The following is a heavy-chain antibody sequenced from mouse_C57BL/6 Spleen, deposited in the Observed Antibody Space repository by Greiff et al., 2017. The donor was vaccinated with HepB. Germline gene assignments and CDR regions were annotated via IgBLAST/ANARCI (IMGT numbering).Heavy chain of an antibody. Sequence: EVQLQESGPELVKPGASVKMSCKASGYTFTDYNMHWVKQSHGKSLEWIGYINPNNGGTSYNQKFKGKATLTVNKSSSTAYMELRSLTSEDSAVYYCARANWDEGAMDYWGQGTSVTVSS. J-gene: IGHJ4*01. V-gene: IGHV1-22*01. D-gene: IGHD4-1*01. CDR1: GYTFTDYN. CDR2: INPNNGGT. CDR3: ARANWDEGAMDY.